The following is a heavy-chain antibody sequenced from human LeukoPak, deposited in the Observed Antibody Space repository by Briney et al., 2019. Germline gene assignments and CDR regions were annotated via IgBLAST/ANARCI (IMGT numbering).Heavy chain of an antibody. CDR3: AAHLQNWGPFDY. V-gene: IGHV1-46*03. CDR1: AYTFTGYY. Sequence: ASVKVSCKASAYTFTGYYMHWVRQAPGQGLEWMGTINPSGTSTNYAQKFQGRVTMTRDTSTSTVYIEQSGLRSEDTAVYYCAAHLQNWGPFDYWGQGTLVTVSS. D-gene: IGHD7-27*01. CDR2: INPSGTST. J-gene: IGHJ4*02.